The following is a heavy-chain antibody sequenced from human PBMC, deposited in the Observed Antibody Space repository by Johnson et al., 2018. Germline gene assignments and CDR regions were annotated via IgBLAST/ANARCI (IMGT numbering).Heavy chain of an antibody. J-gene: IGHJ6*02. CDR3: VRAAEPKVVVTSYYYGMDV. CDR2: IWFDGSQK. V-gene: IGHV3-33*01. Sequence: QVQLVESGGGAVQPGRSLRLSCAASGFTFSKHGMHWVRQAPGKGLEWVAVIWFDGSQKYYAESVKGRFTISRDNSKSKVYLQMNSLRAEDTAVYYGVRAAEPKVVVTSYYYGMDVWGQGTTVTVSS. CDR1: GFTFSKHG. D-gene: IGHD2-15*01.